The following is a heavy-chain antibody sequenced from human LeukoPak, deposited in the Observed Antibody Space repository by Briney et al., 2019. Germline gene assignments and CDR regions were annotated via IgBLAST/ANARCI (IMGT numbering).Heavy chain of an antibody. Sequence: SETLSLTCTVSGGSISSGSYYWSWIRQPAGKGLEWIGRIYTSGSTNYNPSLKSRVTISVDTSKNQFSLKLSSVTAADTAVYYCARGVNWFDPWGQGTLVTVSS. V-gene: IGHV4-61*02. CDR2: IYTSGST. J-gene: IGHJ5*02. CDR1: GGSISSGSYY. CDR3: ARGVNWFDP.